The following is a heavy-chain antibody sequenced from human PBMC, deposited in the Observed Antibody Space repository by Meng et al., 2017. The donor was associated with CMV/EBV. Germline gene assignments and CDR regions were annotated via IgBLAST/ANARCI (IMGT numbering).Heavy chain of an antibody. J-gene: IGHJ4*02. CDR3: ARGSGAGTTCSYFDY. CDR2: IIPIFDTA. CDR1: GGTFSSSA. V-gene: IGHV1-69*12. Sequence: QALLVPSGAGVKKPWPAVKFSCKASGGTFSSSAFRWARHAPGQGLELMGGIIPIFDTANHAQKFQGRVTINADESTSTAYMELSSLRSEDTAVYYCARGSGAGTTCSYFDYWGQGTLVTV. D-gene: IGHD1-7*01.